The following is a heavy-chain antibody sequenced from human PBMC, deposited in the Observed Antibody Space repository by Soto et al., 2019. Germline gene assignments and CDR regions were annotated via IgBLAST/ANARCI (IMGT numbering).Heavy chain of an antibody. CDR3: AIDHGGGITFE. CDR1: GYTFTSYN. D-gene: IGHD3-16*01. CDR2: ISGHNGNR. V-gene: IGHV1-18*01. J-gene: IGHJ4*02. Sequence: QVQLVQSGAEVKKPGASVKVSCKASGYTFTSYNIAWVRQAPGQGLEWMGWISGHNGNRKYAQKLQGRVTMTTDTSTSTAYMDLRSLRSDDTAVYYCAIDHGGGITFEWGQGTLVTVSS.